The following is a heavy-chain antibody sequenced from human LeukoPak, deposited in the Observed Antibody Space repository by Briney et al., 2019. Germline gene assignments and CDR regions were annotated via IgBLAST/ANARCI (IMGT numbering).Heavy chain of an antibody. J-gene: IGHJ6*02. CDR3: ARDSGYSYGTGYYYYGMDV. CDR2: IYVSGST. D-gene: IGHD5-18*01. Sequence: PSETLSLTCTVSGGSIGSYYWSWIRQPPGKGLEWIGFIYVSGSTNYNPSLKSRLTISQDTSKNQFSLKLSSVTAADTAVYYCARDSGYSYGTGYYYYGMDVWGQGTTVTVSS. CDR1: GGSIGSYY. V-gene: IGHV4-59*01.